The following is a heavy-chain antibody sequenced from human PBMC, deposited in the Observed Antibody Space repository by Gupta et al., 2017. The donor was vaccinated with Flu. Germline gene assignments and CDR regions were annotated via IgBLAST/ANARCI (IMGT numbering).Heavy chain of an antibody. CDR3: ARLGYCTTTSWHGGFDY. CDR2: IYYSRTT. Sequence: SGDSFSLRYYYWGWIRQPPGKGLEWIGTIYYSRTTYYNPSLKSRVTISVDTSKNQFSLYLSSVTAADTAVYYCARLGYCTTTSWHGGFDYW. V-gene: IGHV4-39*01. J-gene: IGHJ4*01. D-gene: IGHD2-2*01. CDR1: GDSFSLRYYY.